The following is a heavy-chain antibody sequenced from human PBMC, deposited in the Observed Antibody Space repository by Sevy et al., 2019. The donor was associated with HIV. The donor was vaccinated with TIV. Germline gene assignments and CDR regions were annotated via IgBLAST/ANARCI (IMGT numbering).Heavy chain of an antibody. Sequence: CLRLSCAVSGFTFSTYAMHWVRQAPGKGLEGVAIVSSDGSEINYADSVKGRFTISIDNSRNTLYLQMISMRTEDTAMYYCARDQLGSIDYWGQGTLVLVSS. CDR1: GFTFSTYA. J-gene: IGHJ4*02. CDR2: VSSDGSEI. D-gene: IGHD7-27*01. V-gene: IGHV3-30-3*01. CDR3: ARDQLGSIDY.